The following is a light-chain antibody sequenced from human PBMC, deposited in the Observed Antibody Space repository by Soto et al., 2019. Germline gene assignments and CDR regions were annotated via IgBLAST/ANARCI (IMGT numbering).Light chain of an antibody. CDR3: GAWDGSLGAVV. CDR1: SSNIGNNY. J-gene: IGLJ2*01. CDR2: DNN. V-gene: IGLV1-51*01. Sequence: QSALTQPPSVSAATGLKVTISCSGCSSNIGNNYVFWYQQLPGTAPKLLIYDNNKRPSGIPDRFSGSKSGTSATLGITGLQTGDEADYYCGAWDGSLGAVVFGGGTKLTVL.